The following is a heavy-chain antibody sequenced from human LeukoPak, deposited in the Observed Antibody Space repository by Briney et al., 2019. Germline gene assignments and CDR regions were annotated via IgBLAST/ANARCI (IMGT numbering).Heavy chain of an antibody. CDR3: ARASFGYYYYMDV. J-gene: IGHJ6*03. V-gene: IGHV3-21*01. D-gene: IGHD3-16*01. Sequence: GGSLRLSCAASGFTFSSYSMNWVRQAPGEGLEWVSSISSSSSYIYYADSVKGRFTISRDNAKNSLYLQMNSLRAEDTAVYYCARASFGYYYYMDVWGKGTTVTVSS. CDR1: GFTFSSYS. CDR2: ISSSSSYI.